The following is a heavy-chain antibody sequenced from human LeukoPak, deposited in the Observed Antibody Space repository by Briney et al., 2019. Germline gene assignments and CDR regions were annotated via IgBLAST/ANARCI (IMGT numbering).Heavy chain of an antibody. CDR1: GFTVSSSE. CDR2: ISGGNT. D-gene: IGHD3-16*01. CDR3: AREGGAANYDY. V-gene: IGHV3-38-3*01. Sequence: GGSLRLSCSASGFTVSSSEMRWVRQAPGKALEWVSSISGGNTYYADSRKGRFTISRDNAKNSLYLQMNSLRAEDTAVYYCAREGGAANYDYWGQGTLVTVSS. J-gene: IGHJ4*02.